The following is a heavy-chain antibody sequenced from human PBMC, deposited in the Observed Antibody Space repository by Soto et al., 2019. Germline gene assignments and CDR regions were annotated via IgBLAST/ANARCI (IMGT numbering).Heavy chain of an antibody. J-gene: IGHJ4*02. CDR1: GGSFNGYY. CDR2: INHSKIT. V-gene: IGHV4-34*02. CDR3: ARLCRWSGFYCWDPRGFDF. D-gene: IGHD3-3*01. Sequence: QVQLQQWGTGLLRPSETLSLTCGVHGGSFNGYYWTWIRQAPVKGLDWIGEINHSKITNYNPSLKNRLTISLDTSKRQISLDLRSVTAADTAVYYCARLCRWSGFYCWDPRGFDFWGPGTLVTVSS.